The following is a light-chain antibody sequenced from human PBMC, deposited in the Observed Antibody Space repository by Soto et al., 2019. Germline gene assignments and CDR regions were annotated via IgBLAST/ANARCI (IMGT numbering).Light chain of an antibody. CDR2: SAS. CDR3: QQSHNTPVT. CDR1: QSIDNH. J-gene: IGKJ2*01. V-gene: IGKV1-39*01. Sequence: DIQMTQSPSPLSASVGDRVTITCRASQSIDNHLNWYHQKPGKAPQLLIYSASTLQSGVPPRFTARGSGTDFSLTISGLQPEDFGSYYCQQSHNTPVTFGQGTKLEIK.